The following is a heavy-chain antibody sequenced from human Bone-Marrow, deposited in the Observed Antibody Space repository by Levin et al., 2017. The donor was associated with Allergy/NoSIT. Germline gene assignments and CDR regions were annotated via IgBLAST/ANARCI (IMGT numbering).Heavy chain of an antibody. CDR1: GFTFSSYA. CDR3: ARDPWGSSSSGGVVVRARYYYYYGMDV. J-gene: IGHJ6*02. D-gene: IGHD6-6*01. CDR2: ISYDGSNK. V-gene: IGHV3-30*04. Sequence: GESLKISCAASGFTFSSYAMHWVRQAPGKGLEWVAVISYDGSNKYYADSVKGRFTISRDNSKNTLYLQMNSLRAEDTAVYYCARDPWGSSSSGGVVVRARYYYYYGMDVWGQGTTVTVSS.